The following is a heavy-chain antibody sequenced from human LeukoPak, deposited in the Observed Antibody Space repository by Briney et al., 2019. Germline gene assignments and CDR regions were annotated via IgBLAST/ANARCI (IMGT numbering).Heavy chain of an antibody. V-gene: IGHV3-7*01. Sequence: GGSLRLSCAASGFTFISYWMTWVRQAPGKGLEWVASINQDGSEEFYVDSMKGRVTISRNYAKNSLYLQINNLRTEDTAVYYCARFGPGRDLSYLDYWGQGTLVTVSS. CDR3: ARFGPGRDLSYLDY. CDR1: GFTFISYW. D-gene: IGHD3-10*01. J-gene: IGHJ4*02. CDR2: INQDGSEE.